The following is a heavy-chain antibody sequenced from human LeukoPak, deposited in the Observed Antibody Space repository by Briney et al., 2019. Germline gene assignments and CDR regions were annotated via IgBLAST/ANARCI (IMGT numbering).Heavy chain of an antibody. CDR1: GGSFSGYY. J-gene: IGHJ4*02. CDR2: INHSGST. Sequence: SETLSLTCAVYGGSFSGYYWSWIRQPPGKGLEWIGVINHSGSTNYNPSLKSRVTISVDTSKNQFSLKLSSVTAADTAVYYCSTSGGSSGYSESLDYWGQGTLVTVSS. D-gene: IGHD3-22*01. V-gene: IGHV4-34*01. CDR3: STSGGSSGYSESLDY.